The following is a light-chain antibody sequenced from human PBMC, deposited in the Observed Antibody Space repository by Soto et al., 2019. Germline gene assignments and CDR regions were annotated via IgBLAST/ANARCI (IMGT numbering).Light chain of an antibody. CDR3: QQRQYWPPIT. J-gene: IGKJ5*01. Sequence: EIVLTQSPATLSLSPGERGTLSCRSSESVTNYLAWYQQKPGQAPRLLVYDVSNRATGTPARFSGGGSGTDFTLTISNLEPEDFAVYYCQQRQYWPPITLGQGTRLEIK. CDR1: ESVTNY. CDR2: DVS. V-gene: IGKV3-11*01.